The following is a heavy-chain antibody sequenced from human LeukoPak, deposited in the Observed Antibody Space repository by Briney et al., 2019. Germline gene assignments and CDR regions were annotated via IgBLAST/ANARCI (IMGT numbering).Heavy chain of an antibody. D-gene: IGHD4-23*01. CDR2: ISGRDDGT. V-gene: IGHV3-23*01. J-gene: IGHJ4*02. CDR1: GFTFSIHG. Sequence: GGSLRLSCAASGFTFSIHGMNWVRQAPGKGLEWVSIISGRDDGTYYADSVKGRFTISRDNSKNTLYLQMNSLRAEDTAVYYCARRSDYGGNWNYFDYWGQGTLVTVSS. CDR3: ARRSDYGGNWNYFDY.